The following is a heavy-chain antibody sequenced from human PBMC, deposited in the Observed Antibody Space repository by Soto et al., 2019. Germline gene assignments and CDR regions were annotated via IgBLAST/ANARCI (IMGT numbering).Heavy chain of an antibody. D-gene: IGHD1-1*01. CDR2: IDQDGSGK. CDR1: GFTFRAYW. V-gene: IGHV3-7*05. Sequence: EVHLVESGGGLVQRGGSLRLSCAPSGFTFRAYWMSWVRQAPGKGLEWVANIDQDGSGKYYVDSVRGRFTISRDNAHNSLYLQTNSLRDEDTAVYFCARRREGTGRTLDYWGQGTLVTVSS. J-gene: IGHJ4*02. CDR3: ARRREGTGRTLDY.